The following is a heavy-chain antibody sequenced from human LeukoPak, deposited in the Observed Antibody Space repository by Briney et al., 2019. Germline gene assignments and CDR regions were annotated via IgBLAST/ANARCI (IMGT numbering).Heavy chain of an antibody. CDR2: ISWNSGSI. D-gene: IGHD5-18*01. J-gene: IGHJ5*02. V-gene: IGHV3-9*01. Sequence: GGSLRLSCAASGFTFSIYAMSWVRQAPGKGLEWVSGISWNSGSIGYADSVKGRFTISRDNAKNSLYLQMNSLRAEDTALYYCAKDSGRGYSYGLKGFDPWGQGTLVTVSS. CDR3: AKDSGRGYSYGLKGFDP. CDR1: GFTFSIYA.